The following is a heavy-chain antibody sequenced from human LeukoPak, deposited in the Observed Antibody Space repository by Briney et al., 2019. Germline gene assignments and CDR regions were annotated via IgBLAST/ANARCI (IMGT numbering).Heavy chain of an antibody. CDR1: GFTFSSYG. D-gene: IGHD3-22*01. V-gene: IGHV3-30*18. CDR2: ISYDGSNK. J-gene: IGHJ3*02. Sequence: PGRSLRLSCAASGFTFSSYGMHWVRQAPGKGLEWVAVISYDGSNKYYADSVKGRFTISRDNSKNTLYLQMNSLRAEDTAVYYCAKDFAYYYDSSGYYGLEHDAFDIWGQGTMVTVSS. CDR3: AKDFAYYYDSSGYYGLEHDAFDI.